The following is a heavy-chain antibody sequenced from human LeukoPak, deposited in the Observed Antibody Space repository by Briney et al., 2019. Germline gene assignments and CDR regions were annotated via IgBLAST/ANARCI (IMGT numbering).Heavy chain of an antibody. CDR2: IYHSGST. D-gene: IGHD5-18*01. J-gene: IGHJ4*02. Sequence: SETLSLTCTVSGGSVSSGSYYWSWIRQPPGKGLEWIGYIYHSGSTYYNPSLKSRVTISVDRSKNQFSLKLSSVTAADTAVYYCARGGYSYGYLALPFDYWGQGTLVTVSS. CDR1: GGSVSSGSYY. V-gene: IGHV4-30-2*01. CDR3: ARGGYSYGYLALPFDY.